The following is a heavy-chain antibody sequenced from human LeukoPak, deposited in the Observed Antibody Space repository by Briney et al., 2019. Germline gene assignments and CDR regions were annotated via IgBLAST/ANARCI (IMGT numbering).Heavy chain of an antibody. CDR1: GGSISSSSYY. V-gene: IGHV4-39*01. J-gene: IGHJ4*02. Sequence: SETLSLTCTVSGGSISSSSYYWGWIRQPPGKGLEWFGSIYYSGSTYYNPSLKSRVTISVDTSKNQFSLKLSSVTAADTAVYYCARPRKDYYGSGSYTFDYWGQGTLVTVSS. D-gene: IGHD3-10*01. CDR3: ARPRKDYYGSGSYTFDY. CDR2: IYYSGST.